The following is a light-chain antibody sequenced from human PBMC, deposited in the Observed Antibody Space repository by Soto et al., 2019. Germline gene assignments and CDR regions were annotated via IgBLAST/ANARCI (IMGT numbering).Light chain of an antibody. Sequence: DIQMTHSPSTLSASVGDRLTITCRASQSVSTSLAWYQQKPGIAPKLLIYQASSLENGVPSRFSGSGSGTEFTLTISSLQPDDFATYYCQQYNSYRTCGQGTKVDIK. CDR1: QSVSTS. CDR3: QQYNSYRT. CDR2: QAS. V-gene: IGKV1-5*03. J-gene: IGKJ1*01.